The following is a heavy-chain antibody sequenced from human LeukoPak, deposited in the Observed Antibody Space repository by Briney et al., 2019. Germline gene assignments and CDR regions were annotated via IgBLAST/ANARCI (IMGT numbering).Heavy chain of an antibody. CDR1: GDSVSSNSAA. D-gene: IGHD1-26*01. J-gene: IGHJ6*02. Sequence: QTLSLTCAISGDSVSSNSAAWNWIRQSPSRGLEWLGRTYYRSKWYNDYAVSVKSRITIDPDTSKNQFSLQLNSVTPEDTAVYYCAREKGSGSYYAVSYYYYYGMDVWGQGTTVTVSS. V-gene: IGHV6-1*01. CDR3: AREKGSGSYYAVSYYYYYGMDV. CDR2: TYYRSKWYN.